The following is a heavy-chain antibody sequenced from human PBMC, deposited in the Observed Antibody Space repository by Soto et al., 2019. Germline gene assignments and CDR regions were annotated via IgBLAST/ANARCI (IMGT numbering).Heavy chain of an antibody. CDR3: ARDRGAVVRGWFDP. V-gene: IGHV4-39*07. Sequence: SETLSLTCTVSGGSISSSSYYWGWIRQPPGKGLEWIGSIYYSGSTYYNPSLKSRVTISVDTSKNQFSLKLSSVTAADTAVYYCARDRGAVVRGWFDPWGQGTLVTVSS. CDR1: GGSISSSSYY. CDR2: IYYSGST. J-gene: IGHJ5*02. D-gene: IGHD3-22*01.